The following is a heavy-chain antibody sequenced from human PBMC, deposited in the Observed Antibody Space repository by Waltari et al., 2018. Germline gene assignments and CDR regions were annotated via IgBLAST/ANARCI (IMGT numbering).Heavy chain of an antibody. CDR3: AYLGPTGSDHYLDY. Sequence: EEQLVESGGGLVQPGDSLRLSCAASGFTYSNHWMHWVRQAPRKGLVWVSRINGYGSTSNYADSVKGRFTISRDNTKKTLYLQMKRLRVEDTAIYYCAYLGPTGSDHYLDYWGQGTLVTVSS. V-gene: IGHV3-74*01. D-gene: IGHD2-2*01. J-gene: IGHJ4*02. CDR1: GFTYSNHW. CDR2: INGYGSTS.